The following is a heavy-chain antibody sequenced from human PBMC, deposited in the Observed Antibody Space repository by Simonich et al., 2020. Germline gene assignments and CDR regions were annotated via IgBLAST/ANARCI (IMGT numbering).Heavy chain of an antibody. CDR3: ARVGYSNYYYYGMDV. D-gene: IGHD6-13*01. CDR2: IYHSGST. V-gene: IGHV4-38-2*01. Sequence: QVQLQESGPGLVKPSETLSLTCAVSGYSISSGYYWGWIRPPPGKGLEWIGSIYHSGSTYYNPSLKSRATIAVDTSKNQFSLKLSSVTAADTAVYYCARVGYSNYYYYGMDVWGQGTTVTVSS. J-gene: IGHJ6*02. CDR1: GYSISSGYY.